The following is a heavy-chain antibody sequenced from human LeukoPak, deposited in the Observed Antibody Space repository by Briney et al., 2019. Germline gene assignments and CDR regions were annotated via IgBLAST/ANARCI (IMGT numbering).Heavy chain of an antibody. CDR3: ARGALKWFDP. J-gene: IGHJ5*02. Sequence: ASVKVSCKASGYTITSYGMSWVRQAPGQGLEWMGWISAYNGNTNYAQNLQGRVTMTTDTSTSTAYMELRSLTSDDTAVYYCARGALKWFDPWGQGTLVTVSS. CDR1: GYTITSYG. CDR2: ISAYNGNT. V-gene: IGHV1-18*01.